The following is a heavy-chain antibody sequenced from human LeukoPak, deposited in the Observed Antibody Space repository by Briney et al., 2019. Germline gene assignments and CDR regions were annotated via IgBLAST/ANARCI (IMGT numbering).Heavy chain of an antibody. CDR3: ARVEYYDSSGYSY. V-gene: IGHV3-21*01. Sequence: PGGSLRLSCGASGFTFSSYSMKWVRQAPGKGLEWVSSISSSSSYIYYADSVKGRFTISRDNAKNSLYLQMNSLRAEDTAVYYCARVEYYDSSGYSYWGQGTLVTVSS. D-gene: IGHD3-22*01. J-gene: IGHJ4*02. CDR1: GFTFSSYS. CDR2: ISSSSSYI.